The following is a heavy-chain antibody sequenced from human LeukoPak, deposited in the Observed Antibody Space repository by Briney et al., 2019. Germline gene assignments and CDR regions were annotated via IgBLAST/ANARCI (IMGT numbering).Heavy chain of an antibody. CDR3: ARVAVGAWY. CDR1: GYTFSSYW. V-gene: IGHV3-74*01. Sequence: GGSLRLSCAASGYTFSSYWMHWVRQAPGEGLVRVSRINSDGSTTSYADSVKGRFTISRDNAKNTLYLQMNSLRAEDTAVYYCARVAVGAWYWGQGTLVTVSS. D-gene: IGHD1-26*01. CDR2: INSDGSTT. J-gene: IGHJ4*02.